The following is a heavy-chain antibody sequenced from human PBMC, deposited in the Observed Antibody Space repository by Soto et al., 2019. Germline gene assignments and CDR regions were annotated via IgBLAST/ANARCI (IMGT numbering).Heavy chain of an antibody. CDR2: ISYDGSDK. Sequence: QVQLVESGGGVVQPGRSLRLSCAASGFTFSDYNFHWVRQPPGKGLEWVALISYDGSDKYYADSVKGRFTISRDNSKEILFLNLNSLRAEDTVLYYCGRDGTPMVPLYPFDHWGQGSLVTVS. CDR1: GFTFSDYN. CDR3: GRDGTPMVPLYPFDH. V-gene: IGHV3-30-3*01. J-gene: IGHJ4*02. D-gene: IGHD1-26*01.